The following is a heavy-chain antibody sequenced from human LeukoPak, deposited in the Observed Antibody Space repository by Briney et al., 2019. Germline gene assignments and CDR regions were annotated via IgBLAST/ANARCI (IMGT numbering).Heavy chain of an antibody. D-gene: IGHD3-3*01. V-gene: IGHV3-33*01. CDR2: IWYDGSNK. Sequence: PGGSLRLSCAASGFTFSSYGMHWVRQAPGKGLEWVAVIWYDGSNKYHADSVKSRFTISRDNSKNTLYLQMNSLRAEDTAVYYCARPLTIFGVVAPFDYWGQGTLVTVSS. J-gene: IGHJ4*02. CDR3: ARPLTIFGVVAPFDY. CDR1: GFTFSSYG.